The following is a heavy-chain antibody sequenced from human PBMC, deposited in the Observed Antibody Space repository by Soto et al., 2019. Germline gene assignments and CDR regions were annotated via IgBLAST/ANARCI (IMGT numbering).Heavy chain of an antibody. V-gene: IGHV4-39*01. D-gene: IGHD3-22*01. J-gene: IGHJ4*02. CDR3: ARRSLSYYYDSSGQIH. CDR1: GGSISSSSYY. Sequence: SETLSLTCTVSGGSISSSSYYWGWIRQPPVKGLEWIGSIYYSGSTYYNPSLSSRVTISVDTSKNQFSLKLSSVTAADTAVYYCARRSLSYYYDSSGQIHWGQGTLVTV. CDR2: IYYSGST.